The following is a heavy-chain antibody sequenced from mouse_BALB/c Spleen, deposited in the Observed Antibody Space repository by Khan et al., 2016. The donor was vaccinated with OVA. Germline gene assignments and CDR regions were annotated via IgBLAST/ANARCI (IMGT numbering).Heavy chain of an antibody. CDR2: ISSGSSTI. Sequence: EVALVESGGGLVQPGGSRKLSCAASGFTFSGFGMHWVRQAPEKGLEWVAYISSGSSTIYYTDTVKGRFTLSRANPKNTLFLQMTSLRSEDTAMYYCARSDYYGVAYWGQGTLVTVSA. J-gene: IGHJ3*01. V-gene: IGHV5-17*02. D-gene: IGHD1-1*01. CDR1: GFTFSGFG. CDR3: ARSDYYGVAY.